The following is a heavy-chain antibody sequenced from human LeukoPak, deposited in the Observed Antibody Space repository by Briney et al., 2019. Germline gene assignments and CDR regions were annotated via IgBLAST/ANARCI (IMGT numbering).Heavy chain of an antibody. V-gene: IGHV4-59*01. D-gene: IGHD6-13*01. CDR2: IYYSGST. CDR1: GGSISSYY. J-gene: IGHJ6*02. Sequence: SETLSLTCTVAGGSISSYYWSWIRQPPGKGLEWIGYIYYSGSTNYNPSLKSRVTISVDTSKNQFSLKLSSVTAADTAVYYCASGIAAAGNPPGGMDVWGQGTTVTVSS. CDR3: ASGIAAAGNPPGGMDV.